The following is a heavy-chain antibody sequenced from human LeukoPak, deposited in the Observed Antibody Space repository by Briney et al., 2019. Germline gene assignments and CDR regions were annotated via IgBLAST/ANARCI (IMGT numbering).Heavy chain of an antibody. Sequence: PGGSLRLSCAASGFTFSSYWMSWVRQAPGKGLEWVSYISSSGSTTYYADSVKGRFTISRDNAKNSLYLQMNSLRAEDTAVYYCAELGITMIGGVWGKGTTVTISS. CDR1: GFTFSSYW. V-gene: IGHV3-48*04. D-gene: IGHD3-10*02. CDR2: ISSSGSTT. J-gene: IGHJ6*04. CDR3: AELGITMIGGV.